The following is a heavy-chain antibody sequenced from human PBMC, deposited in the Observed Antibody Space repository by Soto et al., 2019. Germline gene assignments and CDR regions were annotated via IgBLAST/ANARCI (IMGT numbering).Heavy chain of an antibody. CDR1: GSSISSGGYY. V-gene: IGHV4-31*03. J-gene: IGHJ6*02. Sequence: PSETLSLTCTVSGSSISSGGYYWSWIRQLPGKGLEWMGYIYRSGNAYYNPSLASRLSISVDTPKNRFSLKLSSLPAADTAVCYCARTNDLSRRSLYYYGLGVGGHGASVTASS. D-gene: IGHD3-3*01. CDR2: IYRSGNA. CDR3: ARTNDLSRRSLYYYGLGV.